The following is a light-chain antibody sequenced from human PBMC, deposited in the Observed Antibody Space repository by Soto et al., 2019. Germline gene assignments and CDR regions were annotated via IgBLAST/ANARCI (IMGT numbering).Light chain of an antibody. CDR1: QTISRY. CDR3: QKYNSAAWT. J-gene: IGKJ1*01. CDR2: AAS. V-gene: IGKV1-27*01. Sequence: DIQMTQSPSSLSASVGARVPITCRASQTISRYLNWYQQIPGKAPKFLIYAASTLQSGVPSRFSGSGSGTDFTLTISSLQPEDVATYYCQKYNSAAWTFGQGTKVDI.